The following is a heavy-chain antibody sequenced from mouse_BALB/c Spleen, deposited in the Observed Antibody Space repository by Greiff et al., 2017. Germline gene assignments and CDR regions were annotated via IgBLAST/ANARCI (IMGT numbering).Heavy chain of an antibody. Sequence: QVQLQQSGAELAKPGASVKMSCKASGYTFTSYTMHWVKQRPGQGLEWIGYINPSSGYTNYNQKFKDKATLTADKSSSTAYMQLSSLTSEDSAVYYCAREVLRSAWFAYWGQGTLVTVSA. CDR1: GYTFTSYT. CDR2: INPSSGYT. J-gene: IGHJ3*01. D-gene: IGHD1-1*01. V-gene: IGHV1-4*01. CDR3: AREVLRSAWFAY.